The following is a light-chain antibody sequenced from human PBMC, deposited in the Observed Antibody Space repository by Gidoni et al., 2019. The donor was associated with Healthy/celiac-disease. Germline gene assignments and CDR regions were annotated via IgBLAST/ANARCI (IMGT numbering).Light chain of an antibody. V-gene: IGKV1-39*01. CDR1: QSISSY. CDR2: AAS. CDR3: QQSYSTPST. Sequence: DIQMTQSPSSLSASVGDRVTITCRASQSISSYLNWYQQKPGKAPKLRIYAASSLQSGVPSRFRGSGSGTDFTLTISSLQPEDFATYYCQQSYSTPSTFGGGTKVEIK. J-gene: IGKJ4*01.